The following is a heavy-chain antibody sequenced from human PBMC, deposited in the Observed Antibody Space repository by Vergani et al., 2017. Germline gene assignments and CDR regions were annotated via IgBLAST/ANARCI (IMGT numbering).Heavy chain of an antibody. V-gene: IGHV1-69*13. CDR1: GGTFSSYA. J-gene: IGHJ6*04. CDR3: ARMDSGVKPYYYGMDV. D-gene: IGHD4-17*01. Sequence: QVQLVQSGAEVKKPGSSVKVSCKASGGTFSSYAISWVRQAPGQGLEWMGRIIPIFDTANYAQKFQGRVTITADESTSTAYMELSSLRSEDTAVYYCARMDSGVKPYYYGMDVWGKGTTVTVSS. CDR2: IIPIFDTA.